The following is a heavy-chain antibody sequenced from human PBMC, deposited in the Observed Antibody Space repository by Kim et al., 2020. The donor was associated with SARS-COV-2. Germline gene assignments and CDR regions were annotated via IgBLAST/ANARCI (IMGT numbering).Heavy chain of an antibody. Sequence: SETLSLTCAVYGGSFSGYYWSWIRQPPGKGLEWIGEINHSGSTNYNPSLKSRVTISVDTSKNQFSLKLSSVTAADTAVYYCARRSSYYDSSGYLGRFDYWGQGTLVTVSS. CDR2: INHSGST. CDR1: GGSFSGYY. V-gene: IGHV4-34*01. J-gene: IGHJ4*02. D-gene: IGHD3-22*01. CDR3: ARRSSYYDSSGYLGRFDY.